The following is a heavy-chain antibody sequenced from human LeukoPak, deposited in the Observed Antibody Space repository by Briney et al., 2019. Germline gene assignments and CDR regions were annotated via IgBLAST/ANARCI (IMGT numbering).Heavy chain of an antibody. V-gene: IGHV4-59*08. CDR1: GGSISSYY. CDR3: ARRVQSGVGTYDAFDI. J-gene: IGHJ3*02. CDR2: IYYSGST. Sequence: SETLSLTCTVSGGSISSYYWSWIRQPPGKGLEWIGYIYYSGSTNYNPSLKSRVTISVDTSKNQFSLKLSSVTAADTAVYYCARRVQSGVGTYDAFDIWGQGTMVTVSS. D-gene: IGHD7-27*01.